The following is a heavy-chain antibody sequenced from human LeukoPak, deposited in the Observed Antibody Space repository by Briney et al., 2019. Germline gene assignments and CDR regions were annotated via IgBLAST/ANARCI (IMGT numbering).Heavy chain of an antibody. V-gene: IGHV4-39*07. D-gene: IGHD3-22*01. CDR3: ATAKEYYEESSGYFEH. CDR1: GGSVRSSGYY. J-gene: IGHJ5*02. CDR2: IYYSGST. Sequence: PSETLSLTCTVSGGSVRSSGYYWGWIRQPPGTGLEWIGNIYYSGSTYAKTSPEGRVTISKDTSRNQFSLKLTSVTAADTAIYYGATAKEYYEESSGYFEHWGQGILVTVSS.